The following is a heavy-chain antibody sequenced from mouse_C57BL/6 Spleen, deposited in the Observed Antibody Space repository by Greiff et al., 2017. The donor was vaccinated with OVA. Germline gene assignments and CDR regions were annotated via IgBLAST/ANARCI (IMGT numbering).Heavy chain of an antibody. J-gene: IGHJ4*01. CDR1: GYTFTSYW. CDR3: ARRVPSYAMDY. Sequence: VQLQQSGTELVKPGASVKLSCKASGYTFTSYWMHWVKQRPGQGLEWIGNINPSNGGTTYNEKFKSKATLTVDKSSSTAYMQLISLTSEDSAVYYCARRVPSYAMDYWGQGTSVTVSS. D-gene: IGHD5-1*01. CDR2: INPSNGGT. V-gene: IGHV1-53*01.